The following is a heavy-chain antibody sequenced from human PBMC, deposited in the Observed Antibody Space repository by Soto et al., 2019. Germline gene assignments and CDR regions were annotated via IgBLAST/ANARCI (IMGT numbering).Heavy chain of an antibody. CDR3: ARVGWVTKEGYYYHRMDD. V-gene: IGHV4-59*12. CDR1: GVSIMRYC. Sequence: SVTLSLTCPVSGVSIMRYCLRWIRKTPRRGLEWLGYIYYSGSTNYNPSLKSRVTISVDTSKNQFSLKLSSVTAADTAVYYCARVGWVTKEGYYYHRMDDWGQGTMVT. J-gene: IGHJ6*02. D-gene: IGHD5-18*01. CDR2: IYYSGST.